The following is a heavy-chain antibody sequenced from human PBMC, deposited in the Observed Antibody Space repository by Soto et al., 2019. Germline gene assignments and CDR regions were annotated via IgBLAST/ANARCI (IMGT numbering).Heavy chain of an antibody. J-gene: IGHJ4*02. CDR3: AKGYCSGGSCYPIDY. D-gene: IGHD2-15*01. V-gene: IGHV3-23*01. Sequence: EVQLLESGGGLVQPGGSLRLSRAASGFTFSSYAMSWVRQAPGKGLEWVSAISGSGGSTYYADSVKGRFTISRDNSKNTLYLQMNSLRAEDTAVYYCAKGYCSGGSCYPIDYWGQGTLVTVSS. CDR2: ISGSGGST. CDR1: GFTFSSYA.